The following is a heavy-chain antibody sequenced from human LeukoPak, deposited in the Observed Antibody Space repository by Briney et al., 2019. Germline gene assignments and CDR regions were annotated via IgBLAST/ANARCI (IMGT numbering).Heavy chain of an antibody. J-gene: IGHJ4*02. V-gene: IGHV1-2*02. CDR3: ATSLWFGEHYFDY. Sequence: GASVKVSCKASGYTFTGYDINWVRQATGQGLEWMGWINPNSGATDYAQRFQGRVTMTRDTSISTAYMELSRLRSDDTAVYYCATSLWFGEHYFDYWGQGTLVTVSS. D-gene: IGHD3-10*01. CDR2: INPNSGAT. CDR1: GYTFTGYD.